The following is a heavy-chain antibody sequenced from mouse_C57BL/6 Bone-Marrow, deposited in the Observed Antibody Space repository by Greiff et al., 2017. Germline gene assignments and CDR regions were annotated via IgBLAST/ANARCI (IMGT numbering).Heavy chain of an antibody. V-gene: IGHV1-64*01. CDR2: IHPNSGST. CDR1: GYTFTSYW. CDR3: LYYDYDGGVYYAIDS. J-gene: IGHJ4*01. D-gene: IGHD2-4*01. Sequence: QVQLQQPGAELVKPGASVKLSCKASGYTFTSYWMHWVKQRPGQGLEWIGMIHPNSGSTNYNEKFKSKATLTVDKSSSTAYMQLSSLTSEDSAVYYCLYYDYDGGVYYAIDSSGQGTSVTVSS.